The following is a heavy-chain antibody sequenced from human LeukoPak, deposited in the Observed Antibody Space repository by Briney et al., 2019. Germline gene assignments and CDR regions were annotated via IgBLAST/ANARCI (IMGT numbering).Heavy chain of an antibody. CDR1: GFTFSSYA. CDR2: ISDSGGST. V-gene: IGHV3-23*01. J-gene: IGHJ3*01. Sequence: PGGSLRLSCAASGFTFSSYAMSWVRQAPGKGLEWVSAISDSGGSTYYADSVKGRFTISRDNSKNTLYLQMNSLRAEDTAVYYCAKDLGPTPYDSSISAWGQGTMVTVSS. D-gene: IGHD3-22*01. CDR3: AKDLGPTPYDSSISA.